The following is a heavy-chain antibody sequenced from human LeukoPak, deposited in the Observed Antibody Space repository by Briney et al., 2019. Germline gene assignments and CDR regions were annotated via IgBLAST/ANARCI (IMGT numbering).Heavy chain of an antibody. Sequence: SETLSLTCAVYGGSFSGYSWSWIRQPPGKGLEWIGYIYHSGSTYYNPSLKSRVTISVDRSKNQFSLKLSSVTAADTAVYYCARGGVIDYWGQGTLVTVSS. J-gene: IGHJ4*02. V-gene: IGHV4-30-2*01. CDR3: ARGGVIDY. CDR2: IYHSGST. CDR1: GGSFSGYS. D-gene: IGHD1-26*01.